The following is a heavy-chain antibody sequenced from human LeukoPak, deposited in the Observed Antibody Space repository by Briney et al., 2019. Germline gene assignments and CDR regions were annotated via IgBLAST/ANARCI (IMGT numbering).Heavy chain of an antibody. CDR1: GGSLSSSNYN. CDR3: ARDQGTIILGYFDY. CDR2: TYYTGST. V-gene: IGHV4-39*07. Sequence: SETLSLTCTVSGGSLSSSNYNWGWIRQPPGKGLEWIGTTYYTGSTYYNPSLKSRVTISVDTSKKHFSLKLNSVTAADTAVYYCARDQGTIILGYFDYWGQGTLVTVSS. D-gene: IGHD3-22*01. J-gene: IGHJ4*02.